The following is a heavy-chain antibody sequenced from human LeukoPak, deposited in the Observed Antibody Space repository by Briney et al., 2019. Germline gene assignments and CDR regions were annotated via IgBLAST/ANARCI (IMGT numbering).Heavy chain of an antibody. CDR2: ISAYNGNT. D-gene: IGHD2-21*01. J-gene: IGHJ6*03. Sequence: PSVKVSCKPSGYTFTGYGISWVRQAPGQGLEWMGWISAYNGNTNYAQKLQGRVTMTTDTSTSTAYMELRSLRSDDTAVYYCAVYRGLYFYYYMDVWGKGTTVTVSS. V-gene: IGHV1-18*01. CDR3: AVYRGLYFYYYMDV. CDR1: GYTFTGYG.